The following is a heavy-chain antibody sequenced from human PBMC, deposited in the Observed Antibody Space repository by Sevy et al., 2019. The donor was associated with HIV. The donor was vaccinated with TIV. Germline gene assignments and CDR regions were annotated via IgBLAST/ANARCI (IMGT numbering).Heavy chain of an antibody. CDR2: IYYSGST. D-gene: IGHD3-3*01. J-gene: IGHJ4*02. V-gene: IGHV4-59*01. CDR1: GGSISSYY. Sequence: SETLSLTCTVSGGSISSYYLSWIRQPPGKGLEWIGYIYYSGSTNYNPSLKSRVTISVDTSKNQFSLKLSSVTAADTAVYYCARTGFSGLFDYWGQGTLVTVSS. CDR3: ARTGFSGLFDY.